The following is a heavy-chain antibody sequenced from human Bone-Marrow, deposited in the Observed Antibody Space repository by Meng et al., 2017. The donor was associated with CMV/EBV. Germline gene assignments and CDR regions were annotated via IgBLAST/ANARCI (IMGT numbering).Heavy chain of an antibody. CDR1: GFTFSSYW. Sequence: GESLKISCAASGFTFSSYWMSWVRQAPGKGLEWVANIKQDGSEKYYVDSVKGRFTISRDNAKKSLYLQMSGLRAEDTAVYYCARNMYDFWSGYPLFGYYYGMDVWGQGTTVTVSS. J-gene: IGHJ6*02. CDR3: ARNMYDFWSGYPLFGYYYGMDV. CDR2: IKQDGSEK. D-gene: IGHD3-3*01. V-gene: IGHV3-7*01.